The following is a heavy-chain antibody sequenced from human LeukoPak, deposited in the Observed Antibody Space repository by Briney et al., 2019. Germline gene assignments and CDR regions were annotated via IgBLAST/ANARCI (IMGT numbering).Heavy chain of an antibody. Sequence: SETLCLTCTVSGGSISSSSYYWGWIRQPPGKGLEWIGSIYYSGSTYYNPSLKSRVTISVDTSKNQFSLKLSSVTAADTAVYYCARSEDIVLMVYAIREPYFDYWGQGTLVTVSS. CDR1: GGSISSSSYY. CDR2: IYYSGST. V-gene: IGHV4-39*01. D-gene: IGHD2-8*01. J-gene: IGHJ4*02. CDR3: ARSEDIVLMVYAIREPYFDY.